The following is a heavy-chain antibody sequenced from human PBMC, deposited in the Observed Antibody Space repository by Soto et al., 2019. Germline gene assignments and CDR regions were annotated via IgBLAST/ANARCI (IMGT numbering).Heavy chain of an antibody. V-gene: IGHV1-18*01. CDR2: ISAYNGNT. CDR3: ARDVDTAMVTYYYYGMDV. D-gene: IGHD5-18*01. Sequence: QVQLVQSGAEVKKPGASVKVSCKASGYTFTSYGISWVRQAPGQGLEWMGWISAYNGNTNYAQKLQGRVTMTTDTSTSTAYMKLRSLRSDDTAVYYCARDVDTAMVTYYYYGMDVWGQGTTVTVSS. CDR1: GYTFTSYG. J-gene: IGHJ6*01.